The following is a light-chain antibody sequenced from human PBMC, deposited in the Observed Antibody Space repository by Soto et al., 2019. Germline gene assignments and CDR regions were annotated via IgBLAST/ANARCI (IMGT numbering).Light chain of an antibody. J-gene: IGKJ4*01. CDR2: GAS. CDR1: QSVSTNS. Sequence: EIVWTQSPDTLSLSPGERATLSCRASQSVSTNSLAWYQQKPGQAPRHLIYGASSRATGTPDRFSGSGSGTDFTLTSIILEPEDFSVYYCQQYGSSVLTFGGGTQVEIK. V-gene: IGKV3-20*01. CDR3: QQYGSSVLT.